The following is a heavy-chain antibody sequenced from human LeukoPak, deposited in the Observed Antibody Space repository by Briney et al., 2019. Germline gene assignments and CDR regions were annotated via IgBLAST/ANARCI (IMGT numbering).Heavy chain of an antibody. V-gene: IGHV3-48*01. J-gene: IGHJ4*02. CDR2: ISSGSGTI. Sequence: GGSLRLSCVAPGFTFSTYSMNWVRQAPGKGLEWISYISSGSGTIHYADSVKGRFTISRENDKNSLYLQMNSLRAEDTAVYYCARDPAGAGIYYDYWGQGTLVTVSS. D-gene: IGHD6-19*01. CDR3: ARDPAGAGIYYDY. CDR1: GFTFSTYS.